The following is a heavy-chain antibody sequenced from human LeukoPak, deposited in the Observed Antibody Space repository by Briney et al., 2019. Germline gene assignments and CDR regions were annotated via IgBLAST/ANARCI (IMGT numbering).Heavy chain of an antibody. Sequence: GGPLRLSCAASGFIFDNFAIHWVRQAPGKGLEWASIVSFDGTNNFYADSVKGRFTVSRDNSKNTVYLHMNSLRPDDTAVYFCARDRNVVGADFDYWGQGTLVTVSS. CDR2: VSFDGTNN. CDR3: ARDRNVVGADFDY. J-gene: IGHJ4*02. D-gene: IGHD2-21*01. V-gene: IGHV3-30*04. CDR1: GFIFDNFA.